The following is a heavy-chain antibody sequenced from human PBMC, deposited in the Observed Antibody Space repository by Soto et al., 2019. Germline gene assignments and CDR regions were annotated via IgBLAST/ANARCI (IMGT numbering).Heavy chain of an antibody. V-gene: IGHV4-59*01. Sequence: SETLSLTCTVSGGSISSYYWSWIRQPPGKGLEWIGYIYYSGSTNYNPSLKSRVTISVDTSKNQFSLKLSSVTAADTAVYYCARSRPHDWLSPRGWFDPWGQGTLVTVSS. CDR1: GGSISSYY. J-gene: IGHJ5*02. CDR2: IYYSGST. D-gene: IGHD3-9*01. CDR3: ARSRPHDWLSPRGWFDP.